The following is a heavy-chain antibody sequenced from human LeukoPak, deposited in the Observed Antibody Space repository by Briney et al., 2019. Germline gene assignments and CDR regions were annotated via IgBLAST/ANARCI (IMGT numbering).Heavy chain of an antibody. D-gene: IGHD2-15*01. CDR3: ARDHCSGGSCYVYYYYYYMDV. V-gene: IGHV4-4*07. CDR1: GGSITGYY. Sequence: PSETLSLTCTVSGGSITGYYWSWIRQPAGKGLEWIGRISVTGSTNYNPSLKCRVTLSVDTSKSQFSLKLSSVTAADTAVYYCARDHCSGGSCYVYYYYYYMDVWGKGTTVTVSS. CDR2: ISVTGST. J-gene: IGHJ6*03.